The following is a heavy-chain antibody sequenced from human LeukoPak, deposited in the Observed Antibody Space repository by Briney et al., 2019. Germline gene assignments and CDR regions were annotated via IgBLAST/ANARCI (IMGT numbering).Heavy chain of an antibody. CDR2: INHSGST. CDR1: GGSFSGYY. CDR3: ARGRVLWFGELPPPPSAFNY. J-gene: IGHJ4*02. V-gene: IGHV4-34*01. D-gene: IGHD3-10*01. Sequence: SETLSLTCAVYGGSFSGYYWSWIRQPPGKGLEWIGEINHSGSTNYNPSLKSRVTISVDTSKNQFSLKLSSVTAADTAVYYCARGRVLWFGELPPPPSAFNYWGQGTLVTVSS.